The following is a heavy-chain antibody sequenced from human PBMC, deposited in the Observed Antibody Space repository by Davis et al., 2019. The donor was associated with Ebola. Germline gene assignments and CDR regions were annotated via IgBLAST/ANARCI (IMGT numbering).Heavy chain of an antibody. Sequence: AASVKVSCKASGYTFTGYYMHWVRQAPGQGLEWMGWINPNSGNTGYAQKFQGRVTMTRNTSISTAYMELSSLRSEDTAVYYCARPATVTARGDFDYWGQGTLVTVSS. D-gene: IGHD4-17*01. V-gene: IGHV1-8*02. CDR2: INPNSGNT. J-gene: IGHJ4*02. CDR1: GYTFTGYY. CDR3: ARPATVTARGDFDY.